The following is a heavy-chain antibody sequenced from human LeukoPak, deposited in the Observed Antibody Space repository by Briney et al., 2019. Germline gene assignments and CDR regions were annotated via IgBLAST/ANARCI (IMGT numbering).Heavy chain of an antibody. V-gene: IGHV4-59*08. CDR1: GGSISSSY. J-gene: IGHJ4*02. CDR2: IDYSGYT. CDR3: ARATSYGDYVDY. D-gene: IGHD4-17*01. Sequence: SETLSLTCTVSGGSISSSYWSWIRQPPGKGRAWIGYIDYSGYTNYNPSLKSRVTISVERSKNQFSLKLSSVTAADTAVYYCARATSYGDYVDYWGQGTLVTVSS.